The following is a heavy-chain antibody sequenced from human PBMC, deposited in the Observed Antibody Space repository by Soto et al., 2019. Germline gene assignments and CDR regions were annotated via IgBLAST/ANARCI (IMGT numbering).Heavy chain of an antibody. Sequence: EVQLVESGGGLVKPGGSLRLSCAASGFTFSSYSMNWVRQAPGKGLEWVSSISSSSSYIYYADSVKGRFTISRDNAKNSLYLQMNSLRAEDTAVYHCARERVSKLELRSAYYYYGMDVWGQGTTVTVSS. CDR2: ISSSSSYI. J-gene: IGHJ6*02. D-gene: IGHD1-7*01. CDR3: ARERVSKLELRSAYYYYGMDV. V-gene: IGHV3-21*01. CDR1: GFTFSSYS.